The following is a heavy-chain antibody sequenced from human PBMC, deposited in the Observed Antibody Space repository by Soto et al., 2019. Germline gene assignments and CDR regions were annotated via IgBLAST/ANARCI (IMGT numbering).Heavy chain of an antibody. CDR1: GGSFSGYY. J-gene: IGHJ6*03. Sequence: SETLSLTCAVYGGSFSGYYWSWIRQPPGKGLEWIGVINHSGSTNYNPSLKSRVTISVDTSKNQFSLKLSSVTAADTAVYYCANIVVVPAAMPNDYYYYYYMDVWGKGTTVTVSS. D-gene: IGHD2-2*01. CDR2: INHSGST. V-gene: IGHV4-34*01. CDR3: ANIVVVPAAMPNDYYYYYYMDV.